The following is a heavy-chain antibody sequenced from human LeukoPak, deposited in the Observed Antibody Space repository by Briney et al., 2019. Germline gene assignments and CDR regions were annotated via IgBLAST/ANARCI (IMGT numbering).Heavy chain of an antibody. CDR1: GGSISSSSYY. CDR2: IYYSGST. D-gene: IGHD3-16*01. J-gene: IGHJ3*02. CDR3: ARGGGGYGEGAFDI. V-gene: IGHV4-30-4*01. Sequence: SETLSLTCTVSGGSISSSSYYWSWIRQPPGKGLEWIGYIYYSGSTYYNPSLKSRVTISVDTSKNQFSLKLSSVTAADTAVYYCARGGGGYGEGAFDIWGQGTMVTVSS.